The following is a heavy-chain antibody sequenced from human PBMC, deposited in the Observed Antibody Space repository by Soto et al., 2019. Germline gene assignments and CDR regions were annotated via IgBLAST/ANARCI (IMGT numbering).Heavy chain of an antibody. CDR1: GFCFSSNS. V-gene: IGHV3-23*01. CDR3: TKWSGFGDA. J-gene: IGHJ5*02. Sequence: GGSLRLSCAASGFCFSSNSMTWVRQAPGKGLEWVSGISASGDKTFYSDSVKGRFTISRDIYKNTLYLQMSSLRAEDTAVYYCTKWSGFGDAWGQGTLVTVSS. D-gene: IGHD3-10*01. CDR2: ISASGDKT.